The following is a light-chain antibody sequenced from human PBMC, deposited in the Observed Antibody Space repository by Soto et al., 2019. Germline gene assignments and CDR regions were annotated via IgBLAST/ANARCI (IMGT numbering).Light chain of an antibody. V-gene: IGKV3-20*01. CDR3: QQYGSSSYT. Sequence: EIVLTQSPGTLSLSPGERATLSCRASQSVGSNYLAWYQQKPGQAPRLLIYGASSRATGIPDRFSGSGSGTDFTLTISRLEPEDFAVYYCQQYGSSSYTFGQGTKVDIK. CDR2: GAS. J-gene: IGKJ2*01. CDR1: QSVGSNY.